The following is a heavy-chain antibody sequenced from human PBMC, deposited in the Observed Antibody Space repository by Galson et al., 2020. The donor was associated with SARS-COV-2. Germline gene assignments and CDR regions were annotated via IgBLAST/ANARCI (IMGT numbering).Heavy chain of an antibody. V-gene: IGHV4-39*07. D-gene: IGHD6-25*01. CDR3: ASSWAADWYFDV. CDR1: GGSISSTTYH. J-gene: IGHJ2*01. Sequence: SETLSLTCIVSGGSISSTTYHWGWIRQPPGQGPEWFGSINHSGRTHYNPSVKSRVTIAVDTSNNHISLKLSSVTAADTAVYYCASSWAADWYFDVWGRGTLVTVSS. CDR2: INHSGRT.